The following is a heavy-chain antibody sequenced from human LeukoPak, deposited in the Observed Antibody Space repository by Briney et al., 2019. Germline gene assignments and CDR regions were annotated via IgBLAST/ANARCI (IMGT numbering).Heavy chain of an antibody. Sequence: ASVKVSCKASGYTFTSYGISWVLQAPGQGLEWMGWISAYNGNTSYAQKLQGRVTMTTDTSTSTAYMELRSLRSDDTAVYYCARDPRYCSSTSCSKNNWFDPWGQGTLVTVSS. CDR1: GYTFTSYG. CDR2: ISAYNGNT. J-gene: IGHJ5*02. D-gene: IGHD2-2*01. CDR3: ARDPRYCSSTSCSKNNWFDP. V-gene: IGHV1-18*01.